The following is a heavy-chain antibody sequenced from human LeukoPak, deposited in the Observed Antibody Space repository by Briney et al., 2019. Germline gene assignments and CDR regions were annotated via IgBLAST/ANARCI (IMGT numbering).Heavy chain of an antibody. Sequence: ASVTVSCTASGYIFISYAMHWVRQAPGQRLEWMGSINAGTGNTKYSQEFRGIVTITRDTSASTAYMELSSLRSEDMAVYYCARGQYYYASGSSFLKRGVSAFDIWGQGTMVTVSS. CDR3: ARGQYYYASGSSFLKRGVSAFDI. V-gene: IGHV1-3*03. D-gene: IGHD3-10*01. CDR1: GYIFISYA. J-gene: IGHJ3*02. CDR2: INAGTGNT.